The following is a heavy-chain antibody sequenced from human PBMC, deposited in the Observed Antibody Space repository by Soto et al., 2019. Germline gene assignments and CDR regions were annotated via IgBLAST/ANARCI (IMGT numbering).Heavy chain of an antibody. D-gene: IGHD6-13*01. J-gene: IGHJ4*02. CDR2: ISGSGGST. Sequence: PWGSLRLSCAASGFTFSRYARSWVRQAPGKGLEWVSAISGSGGSTYYADSVKGRFTISRDNSKNTLYLQMNSLRAEDTAVYYCAKENGYSSSWFEFDYWGQGTLVTVS. V-gene: IGHV3-23*01. CDR3: AKENGYSSSWFEFDY. CDR1: GFTFSRYA.